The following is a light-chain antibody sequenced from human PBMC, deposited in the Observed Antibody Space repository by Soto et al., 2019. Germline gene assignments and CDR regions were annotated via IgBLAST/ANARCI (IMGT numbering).Light chain of an antibody. J-gene: IGLJ3*02. V-gene: IGLV8-61*01. CDR1: SGSVSADNY. Sequence: QTVVTQEPSLSVSPAGTVTLTCGLNSGSVSADNYPSWYQQTPGQAPRTLIYSTNTRSSGVPDRCSGSILGSKAALTIAGAQADDESDYYCVLYMGRGISMFGGGTKLTVL. CDR3: VLYMGRGISM. CDR2: STN.